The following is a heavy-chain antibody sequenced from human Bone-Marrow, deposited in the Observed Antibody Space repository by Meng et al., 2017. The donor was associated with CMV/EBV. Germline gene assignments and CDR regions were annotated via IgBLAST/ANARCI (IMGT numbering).Heavy chain of an antibody. Sequence: GESLKISCAASGFTFDDYGMSWVRQAPGKGLEWVSGINWNGGSTGYADSVKGRFTISRDNAKESLYLQMNSLRGEDTVLYYCARVDQIVGAYYFDYWGQGTLVTVSS. CDR2: INWNGGST. V-gene: IGHV3-20*04. CDR3: ARVDQIVGAYYFDY. D-gene: IGHD1-26*01. CDR1: GFTFDDYG. J-gene: IGHJ4*02.